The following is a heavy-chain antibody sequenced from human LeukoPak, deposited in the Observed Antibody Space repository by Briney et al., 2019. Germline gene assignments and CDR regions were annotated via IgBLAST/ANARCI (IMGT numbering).Heavy chain of an antibody. V-gene: IGHV4-34*01. CDR1: GGSFSGYY. J-gene: IGHJ4*02. CDR2: INHSGST. CDR3: ARGLYSSSWYVFDAFDY. D-gene: IGHD6-13*01. Sequence: PSETLSLTCAVYGGSFSGYYWSWIRQPPGKGLEWIGEINHSGSTNYNPSLKSQVTISVDTSKNQFSLKLSSVTAADTAVYYCARGLYSSSWYVFDAFDYWGQGTLVTVSS.